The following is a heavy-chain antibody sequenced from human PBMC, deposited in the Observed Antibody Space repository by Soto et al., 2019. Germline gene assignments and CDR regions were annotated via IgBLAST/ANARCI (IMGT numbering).Heavy chain of an antibody. D-gene: IGHD2-15*01. CDR2: INHSGST. Sequence: SETLSLTCAVYGGSFSGYYWSWIRQPPGKGLEWIGEINHSGSTNYNPSLKSRVTISVDTSKNQFSLKLSSVTAADTAVYYCARGGLGYCSGGSCYVMDVWGKGTTVTVSS. J-gene: IGHJ6*04. CDR3: ARGGLGYCSGGSCYVMDV. CDR1: GGSFSGYY. V-gene: IGHV4-34*01.